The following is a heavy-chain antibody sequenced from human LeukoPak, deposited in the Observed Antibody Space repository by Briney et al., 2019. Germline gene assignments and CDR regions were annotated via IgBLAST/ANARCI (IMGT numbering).Heavy chain of an antibody. Sequence: GGSLRLSCAASGFTFSSYGMNWVRQAPGKGLEWVAVIWYDGSNKYYGDSVKGRFTISRDNSKNTLYLQMNSLRAEDTAVYYCARGGSGSWYNDYWGQGTLVTVSS. V-gene: IGHV3-33*01. CDR2: IWYDGSNK. CDR3: ARGGSGSWYNDY. J-gene: IGHJ4*02. CDR1: GFTFSSYG. D-gene: IGHD6-13*01.